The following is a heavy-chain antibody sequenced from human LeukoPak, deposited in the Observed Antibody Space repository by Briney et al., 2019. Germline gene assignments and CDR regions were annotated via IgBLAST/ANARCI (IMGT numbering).Heavy chain of an antibody. CDR2: ISYDGSNK. D-gene: IGHD3-10*01. CDR3: AKEVYYGSGSYYYYYYGMDV. J-gene: IGHJ6*02. CDR1: GFTFSSYG. V-gene: IGHV3-30*18. Sequence: GGSLRLSCAASGFTFSSYGMHWVRQAPGKGLEWVAVISYDGSNKYYADSVKGRFTISRDNSKNTLYLQMNRLRAEDTAVYYCAKEVYYGSGSYYYYYYGMDVWGQGTTVTVSS.